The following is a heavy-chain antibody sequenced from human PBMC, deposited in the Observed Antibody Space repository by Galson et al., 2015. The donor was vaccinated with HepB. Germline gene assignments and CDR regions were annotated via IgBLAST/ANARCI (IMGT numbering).Heavy chain of an antibody. J-gene: IGHJ3*02. CDR3: AKGPSGYYQNTVGPFDI. Sequence: SLRLSCAASGFTFSSYVMSWVRQAPGKGLEWVSAISGSGGSTYYADSVKGRFTISRDNSKNTLYLQMNSLRAEDTAVYYCAKGPSGYYQNTVGPFDIWGQGTMVTVSS. D-gene: IGHD3-22*01. CDR2: ISGSGGST. CDR1: GFTFSSYV. V-gene: IGHV3-23*01.